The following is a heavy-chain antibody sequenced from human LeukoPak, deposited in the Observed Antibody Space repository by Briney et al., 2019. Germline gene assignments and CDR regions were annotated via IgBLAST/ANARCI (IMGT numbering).Heavy chain of an antibody. Sequence: GGSLRLSCAASGFTFSSYAMHWVRQAPGKGLEWVALISYDGSNKYYADSVKARFTISRDNAKNSLYLQMNSLTVEDTAVYYCARDGRWINYYDGSAPLWGQGTLVTASS. J-gene: IGHJ4*02. CDR2: ISYDGSNK. D-gene: IGHD3-22*01. CDR1: GFTFSSYA. CDR3: ARDGRWINYYDGSAPL. V-gene: IGHV3-30*04.